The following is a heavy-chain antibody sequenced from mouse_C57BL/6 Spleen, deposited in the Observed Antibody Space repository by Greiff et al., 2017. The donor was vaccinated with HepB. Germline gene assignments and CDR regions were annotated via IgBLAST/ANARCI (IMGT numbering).Heavy chain of an antibody. Sequence: VKLQESGAELVKPGASVKLSCKASGYTFTEYTIHWVKQRSGQGLEWIGWFYPGSGSIKYNEKFKDTATLTADKSSSTVYMELRRLASEDSAVYFCARPEEDYGHAMDYWGQGTSVTVSS. V-gene: IGHV1-62-2*01. CDR1: GYTFTEYT. D-gene: IGHD2-4*01. CDR3: ARPEEDYGHAMDY. J-gene: IGHJ4*01. CDR2: FYPGSGSI.